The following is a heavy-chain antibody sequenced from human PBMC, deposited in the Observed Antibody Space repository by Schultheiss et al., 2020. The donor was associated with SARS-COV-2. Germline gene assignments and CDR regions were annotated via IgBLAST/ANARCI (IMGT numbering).Heavy chain of an antibody. CDR3: ARGPYSSGVRVSY. J-gene: IGHJ4*02. Sequence: SETLSLTCTVSGGSISSGGYYWSWIRQHPGKGLEWIGYIYYSGSTYYNPSLKSRVTISVDTSKNQFSLKLSSVTAADTAVYYCARGPYSSGVRVSYWGQGTLVTVSS. CDR2: IYYSGST. CDR1: GGSISSGGYY. V-gene: IGHV4-31*03. D-gene: IGHD6-19*01.